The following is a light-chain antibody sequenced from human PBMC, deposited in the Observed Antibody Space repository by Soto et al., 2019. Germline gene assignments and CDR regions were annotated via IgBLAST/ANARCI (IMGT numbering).Light chain of an antibody. CDR1: SSDVGLYDY. CDR2: EVS. J-gene: IGLJ1*01. CDR3: CSYVGARSYV. Sequence: QSALTQPASVSGSPGQSITVSCTGTSSDVGLYDYVSWFQQHPGKSPKLIIYEVSHRPSGVSSRFSGSKSGNTASLTISGLQAEDEADYYCCSYVGARSYVFGTGTKVTVL. V-gene: IGLV2-14*01.